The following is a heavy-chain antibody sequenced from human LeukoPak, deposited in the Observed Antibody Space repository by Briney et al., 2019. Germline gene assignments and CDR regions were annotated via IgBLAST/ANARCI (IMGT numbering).Heavy chain of an antibody. CDR3: ARISSDSISYYDH. CDR1: GLTFSSYA. J-gene: IGHJ4*02. Sequence: SGGSLRLSCAASGLTFSSYAMHWVRQAPGKGLVWVSRINSEGSTISYADSVKGRFTISRDNAKNTLFLQMNSLRAEDTAVYYCARISSDSISYYDHWGQGTLVTVSS. D-gene: IGHD3-22*01. V-gene: IGHV3-74*01. CDR2: INSEGSTI.